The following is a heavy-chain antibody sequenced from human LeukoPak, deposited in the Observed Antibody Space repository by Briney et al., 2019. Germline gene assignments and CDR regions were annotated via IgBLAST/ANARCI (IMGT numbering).Heavy chain of an antibody. D-gene: IGHD2-21*01. V-gene: IGHV3-48*04. J-gene: IGHJ4*02. CDR2: ISSSSSTI. CDR3: ARGKVVIANRGPFGY. Sequence: GGSLRLSCAASGFTFSSYSMNWVRQAPGKGLEWVSYISSSSSTIYYADSVKGRFTISRDNAKNSLYLQMNSLRAEDTAVYYCARGKVVIANRGPFGYWGQGTLVTVSS. CDR1: GFTFSSYS.